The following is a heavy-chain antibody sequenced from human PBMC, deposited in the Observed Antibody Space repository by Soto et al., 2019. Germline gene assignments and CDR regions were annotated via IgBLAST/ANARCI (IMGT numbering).Heavy chain of an antibody. CDR3: AKDRPRRTSGYFFDY. Sequence: GASVKVSCKASGFTFTSSAVQWVRQARGQRLEWIGWIVVGNGNTNYAQKFQERVTITRDMSTSTAYMELSSLRAEDTALYYCAKDRPRRTSGYFFDYWGQGTPVTVSS. CDR1: GFTFTSSA. V-gene: IGHV1-58*01. J-gene: IGHJ4*02. D-gene: IGHD1-1*01. CDR2: IVVGNGNT.